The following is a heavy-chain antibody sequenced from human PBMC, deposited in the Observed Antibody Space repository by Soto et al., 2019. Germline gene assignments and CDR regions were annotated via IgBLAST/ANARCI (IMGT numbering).Heavy chain of an antibody. J-gene: IGHJ4*02. V-gene: IGHV4-61*01. CDR2: IYYSGST. CDR3: ATGNASGLFFDY. CDR1: TGSVSSGIYY. Sequence: LSLTCTVSTGSVSSGIYYWSWIRQPPGKGLEWIGYIYYSGSTDYSPSLKSRVTMSVDTSKKQFSLKLSSVTAADTAVYYCATGNASGLFFDYWGQGTLVTVSS. D-gene: IGHD6-19*01.